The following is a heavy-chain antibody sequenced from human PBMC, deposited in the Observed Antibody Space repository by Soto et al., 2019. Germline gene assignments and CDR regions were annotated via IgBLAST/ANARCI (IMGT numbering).Heavy chain of an antibody. CDR3: ARGRTYYYDSSGYYFGDGSYYFDY. D-gene: IGHD3-22*01. J-gene: IGHJ4*02. V-gene: IGHV4-59*01. CDR2: IHYSGST. Sequence: SETLSLTCTVSGGSISSYYWSWIRQPPGKGLEWIGYIHYSGSTNYNPSLKSRVTISVDTSKNQFSLKLSSVTAADTAVYYCARGRTYYYDSSGYYFGDGSYYFDYWGQGTLVTVSS. CDR1: GGSISSYY.